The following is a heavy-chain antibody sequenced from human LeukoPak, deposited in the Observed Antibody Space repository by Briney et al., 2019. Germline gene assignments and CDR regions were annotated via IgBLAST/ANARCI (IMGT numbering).Heavy chain of an antibody. Sequence: SETLSLTCAVYGGSFSGYYWSWIRQPPGKGLEWIGEISHSGSTNYNPSLKSRVTISVDTSKNQFSLKLSSVTAADTAVYYCASGYSGYADFDYWGQGTLVTVSS. D-gene: IGHD5-12*01. V-gene: IGHV4-34*01. CDR1: GGSFSGYY. CDR2: ISHSGST. CDR3: ASGYSGYADFDY. J-gene: IGHJ4*02.